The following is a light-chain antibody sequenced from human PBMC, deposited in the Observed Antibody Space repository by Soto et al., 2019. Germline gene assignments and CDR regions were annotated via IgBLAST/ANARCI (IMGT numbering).Light chain of an antibody. V-gene: IGKV3-15*01. J-gene: IGKJ1*01. CDR3: QQYNDWPLT. Sequence: EVVFTRSRDTLSLSPGERGTRACMASQSVRSERLAWYQQKRGQAPTLLIYGAFTRATGIPARFSGTGSGTEFTLTISSLQSEDFALYYCQQYNDWPLTFGQGTKVDIK. CDR2: GAF. CDR1: QSVRSER.